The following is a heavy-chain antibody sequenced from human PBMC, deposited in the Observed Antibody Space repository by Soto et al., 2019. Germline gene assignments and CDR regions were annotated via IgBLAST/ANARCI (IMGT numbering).Heavy chain of an antibody. CDR3: AKLKVGATRATDVDS. CDR2: AHSSGGT. D-gene: IGHD1-26*01. Sequence: QLKESGPGLVKPSETLSLTCNVSGVLVSSGDYFWGWIRQPPGKGLEWIGSAHSSGGTYYKPSIKARLTISVDKSKNNFSLRLNSVTAADTGVYYCAKLKVGATRATDVDSWGQGKLVSVSS. J-gene: IGHJ4*02. V-gene: IGHV4-39*02. CDR1: GVLVSSGDYF.